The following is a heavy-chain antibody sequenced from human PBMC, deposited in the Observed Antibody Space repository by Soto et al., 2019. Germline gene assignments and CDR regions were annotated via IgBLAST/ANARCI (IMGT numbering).Heavy chain of an antibody. D-gene: IGHD3-22*01. CDR3: ARTIQEGDYGSGYFDN. CDR2: ISSNDGK. J-gene: IGHJ4*02. CDR1: GFSFTNGRMG. Sequence: SVPTLVNPTETLTLTCTVSGFSFTNGRMGVGCIRQRPGKALEGIAHISSNDGKYYRMTLMNKITISKDTYKSEWVLTVTNVDPEDRDTSYRARTIQEGDYGSGYFDNCGPGTTVTV. V-gene: IGHV2-26*01.